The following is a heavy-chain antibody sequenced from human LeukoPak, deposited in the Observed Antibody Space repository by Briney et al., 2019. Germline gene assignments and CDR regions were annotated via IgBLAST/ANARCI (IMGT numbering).Heavy chain of an antibody. J-gene: IGHJ4*02. CDR2: ISASGGTT. CDR3: AKDGAPQQLVIY. D-gene: IGHD6-13*01. V-gene: IGHV3-23*01. Sequence: GGSLRLSCAASGFTFSSYAMTWVRQAPGKGLEWVSVISASGGTTYYADSVKGRFTITRDNSKNTLYLQMNSLRAEDTAIYYCAKDGAPQQLVIYWGRGTLVTVSS. CDR1: GFTFSSYA.